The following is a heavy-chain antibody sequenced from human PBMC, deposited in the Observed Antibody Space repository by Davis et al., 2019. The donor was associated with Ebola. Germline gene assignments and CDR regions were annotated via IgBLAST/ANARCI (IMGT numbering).Heavy chain of an antibody. CDR2: IRQDGREK. D-gene: IGHD3-9*01. J-gene: IGHJ4*02. Sequence: PGGSLRLSCTASGFTFDDYAMTWVRQAPGKGLEWVANIRQDGREKHYVDSVKGRFTISRDNTKNSLFLQMNSLRDDETAVYYCARVDWPVQFDFWGQGTVVTVSS. V-gene: IGHV3-7*01. CDR3: ARVDWPVQFDF. CDR1: GFTFDDYA.